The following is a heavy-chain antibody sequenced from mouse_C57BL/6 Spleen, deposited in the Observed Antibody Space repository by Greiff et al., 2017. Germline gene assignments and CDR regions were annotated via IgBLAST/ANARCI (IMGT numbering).Heavy chain of an antibody. CDR1: GFTFSSYG. Sequence: EVKVVESGGDLVKPGGSLKLSCAASGFTFSSYGMSWVRQTPDKRLEWVATISSGGSYTYSPDRVRGRFTISRDKAKNTLYLQMSSLKSDDTAMYYCASSTAQASLDYGGQGTTLTVSS. CDR3: ASSTAQASLDY. CDR2: ISSGGSYT. D-gene: IGHD3-2*02. J-gene: IGHJ2*01. V-gene: IGHV5-6*01.